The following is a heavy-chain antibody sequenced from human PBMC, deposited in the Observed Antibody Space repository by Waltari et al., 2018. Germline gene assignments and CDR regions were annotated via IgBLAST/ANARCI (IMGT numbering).Heavy chain of an antibody. D-gene: IGHD2-15*01. CDR1: GFTFSSYW. CDR3: ARRGLVGRAFDI. Sequence: EVQLVESGGGLVQPGGSLRLSCAASGFTFSSYWMHWVRQAPGKGLVWVSRINSDGSSTSYADSVKGRFTISRDNAKNTLYLQMNSLRAEDTAVYYCARRGLVGRAFDIWGQGTMVTVSS. CDR2: INSDGSST. J-gene: IGHJ3*02. V-gene: IGHV3-74*01.